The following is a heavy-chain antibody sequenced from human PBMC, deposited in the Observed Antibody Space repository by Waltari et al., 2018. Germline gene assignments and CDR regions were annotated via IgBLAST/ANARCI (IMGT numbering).Heavy chain of an antibody. CDR2: INHSGST. V-gene: IGHV4-34*01. CDR3: ARFGDSTGMPTDDAFDI. Sequence: QVQLQQWGAGLLKPSETLSLTCAVYGGSFSGYYWSWIRQPPGKGLEWIGEINHSGSTYYNPSLKSRVTISVDTSKNQFSLKLSSVTAADTAVYYCARFGDSTGMPTDDAFDIWAQGTMVTVSS. CDR1: GGSFSGYY. D-gene: IGHD1-1*01. J-gene: IGHJ3*02.